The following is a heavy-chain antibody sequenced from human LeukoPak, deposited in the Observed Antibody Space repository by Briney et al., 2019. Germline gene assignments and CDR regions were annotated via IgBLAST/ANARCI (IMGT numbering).Heavy chain of an antibody. CDR3: AQTRGVRRYFDY. CDR1: GGSISSYY. CDR2: INHSGST. D-gene: IGHD1-26*01. J-gene: IGHJ4*02. Sequence: SETLSLTCTVSGGSISSYYWSWIRQPPGKGLEWIGEINHSGSTNYNPSLKSRVTISVDTSKNQFSLKLSSVTAADTAVYYCAQTRGVRRYFDYWGQGTLVTVSS. V-gene: IGHV4-34*01.